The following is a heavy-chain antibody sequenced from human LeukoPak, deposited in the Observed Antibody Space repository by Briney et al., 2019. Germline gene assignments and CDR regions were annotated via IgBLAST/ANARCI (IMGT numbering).Heavy chain of an antibody. J-gene: IGHJ4*02. CDR3: ARDLEGYFDY. CDR1: GFTFSRNY. V-gene: IGHV3-53*01. Sequence: GGSLRLSCAASGFTFSRNYMSWVRRAPGRGLEWVSVIYAGGTTYYSDSVKGRFTISRDDSKNTLYLQMNRLTAEDTAVYYCARDLEGYFDYWGQGTLVTVSS. D-gene: IGHD1-1*01. CDR2: IYAGGTT.